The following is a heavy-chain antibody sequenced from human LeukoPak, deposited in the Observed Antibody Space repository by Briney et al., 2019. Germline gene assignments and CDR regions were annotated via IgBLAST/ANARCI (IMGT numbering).Heavy chain of an antibody. V-gene: IGHV3-23*01. J-gene: IGHJ3*02. Sequence: PGGSLRLSCAASGFTFSTYGMSSVRHAPGKGLEWVSGISSSGGDTSYADSVKGRFTISRDNSKNTLYLQMNSLRVEDTAVYYCARGGGFEMWGQRTRVTVS. CDR2: ISSSGGDT. CDR1: GFTFSTYG. CDR3: ARGGGFEM. D-gene: IGHD6-25*01.